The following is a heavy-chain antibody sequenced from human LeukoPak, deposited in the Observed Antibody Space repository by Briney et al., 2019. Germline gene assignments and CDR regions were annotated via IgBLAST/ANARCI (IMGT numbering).Heavy chain of an antibody. Sequence: GGSLRLSCAASGFTFSNYAMSWVRQAPGKGLEWVSVIYSTDKTNYADSVQGRFTISRDPSKNTVYLQMNSLRGEDTAVYYCAREIGYYFDNHSSRLRGRFDVWGTGTTVIVPS. V-gene: IGHV3-23*05. CDR2: IYSTDKT. CDR3: AREIGYYFDNHSSRLRGRFDV. J-gene: IGHJ6*04. D-gene: IGHD3-22*01. CDR1: GFTFSNYA.